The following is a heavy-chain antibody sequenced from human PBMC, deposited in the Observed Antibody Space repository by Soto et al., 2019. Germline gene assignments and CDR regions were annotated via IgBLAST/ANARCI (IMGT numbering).Heavy chain of an antibody. J-gene: IGHJ4*02. V-gene: IGHV4-59*08. CDR3: ARHTLDTYFAYICARYRYWYFDF. CDR2: IYYSGST. Sequence: SETLSLTCTVSGGSISSYYWSWIRQPPGKGLEWIWYIYYSGSTNYNPSLKSRVTISVDTSKNQFSLKLSSVTAADTAVYYCARHTLDTYFAYICARYRYWYFDFWGQGTLVNGSS. D-gene: IGHD3-16*02. CDR1: GGSISSYY.